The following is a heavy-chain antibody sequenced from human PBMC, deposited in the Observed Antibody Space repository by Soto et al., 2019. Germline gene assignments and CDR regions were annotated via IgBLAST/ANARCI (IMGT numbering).Heavy chain of an antibody. CDR2: VYPSGST. V-gene: IGHV4-30-2*01. D-gene: IGHD5-18*01. CDR3: ARDHPHSYGVYYFDY. CDR1: GGSISSGGYS. J-gene: IGHJ4*02. Sequence: LSISCAVCGGSISSGGYSWRWNRQPPGKGLEWIGYVYPSGSTHYNPSLKSRVTISADTSKNQVSLKVNSVTAADTAVYYCARDHPHSYGVYYFDYWGQGTPVTSPQ.